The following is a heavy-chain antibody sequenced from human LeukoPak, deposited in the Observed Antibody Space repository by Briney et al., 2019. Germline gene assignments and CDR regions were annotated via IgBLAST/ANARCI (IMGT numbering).Heavy chain of an antibody. J-gene: IGHJ4*02. Sequence: SVKVSCKASGGIFSSYAISWVRQAPGQGLEWMGRIIPIFGTANYAQKFQGRVTITTDESTSTAYMEPRSLRSDDTAVYYCARDGSGSYYWAGVPDYWGQGTLVTVS. CDR1: GGIFSSYA. V-gene: IGHV1-69*05. CDR2: IIPIFGTA. CDR3: ARDGSGSYYWAGVPDY. D-gene: IGHD1-26*01.